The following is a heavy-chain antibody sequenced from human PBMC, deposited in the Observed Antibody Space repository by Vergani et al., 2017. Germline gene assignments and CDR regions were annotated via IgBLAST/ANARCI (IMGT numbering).Heavy chain of an antibody. V-gene: IGHV1-69*13. Sequence: QVQLVQSGAEVKKPGSSVKVSCKASGGTFSSYAISWVRQAPGQGLEWMGGIIPIFGTANYAQKFQGRVTITADESTSPAYMELSSLRSEDTAVYYCARAPGYCSSTSCFRHAFDIWGQGTMVTVSS. J-gene: IGHJ3*02. CDR3: ARAPGYCSSTSCFRHAFDI. CDR1: GGTFSSYA. D-gene: IGHD2-2*01. CDR2: IIPIFGTA.